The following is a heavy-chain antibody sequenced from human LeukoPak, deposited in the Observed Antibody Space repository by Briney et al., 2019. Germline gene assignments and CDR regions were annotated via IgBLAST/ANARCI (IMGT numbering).Heavy chain of an antibody. CDR1: GFTFSSYG. D-gene: IGHD3-22*01. CDR3: ARGGPYDSSGFRSPVNWFDP. V-gene: IGHV3-21*01. J-gene: IGHJ5*02. Sequence: PGGSLRLSCAASGFTFSSYGMHWVRQAPGKGLEWVSTISTSSSYKYYADSVRGRFTISRENAKNSLYLQMNSLRAGDTAVYYCARGGPYDSSGFRSPVNWFDPWGQGTLVTVSS. CDR2: ISTSSSYK.